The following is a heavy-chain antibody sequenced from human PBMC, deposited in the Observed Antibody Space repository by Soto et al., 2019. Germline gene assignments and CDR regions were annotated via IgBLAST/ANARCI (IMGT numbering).Heavy chain of an antibody. V-gene: IGHV1-3*01. J-gene: IGHJ4*02. CDR2: INPGNGNT. Sequence: ASVKVSCKASGYTFTSYGINWVRQAPGRGLEWMGWINPGNGNTKYSQQFQGRVVIDRDTSASTAYMELSSLRSEDTAVYYCARGGYFDSSNYLAYWGLGTLVTVSS. CDR3: ARGGYFDSSNYLAY. CDR1: GYTFTSYG. D-gene: IGHD3-22*01.